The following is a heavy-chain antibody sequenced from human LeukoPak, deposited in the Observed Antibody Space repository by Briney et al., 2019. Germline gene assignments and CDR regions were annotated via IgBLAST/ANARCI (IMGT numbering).Heavy chain of an antibody. CDR2: IYKSGST. CDR3: ARGPGSYDFDY. V-gene: IGHV4-34*01. Sequence: SETLSLTCAVYGGSFSGYYWSWIRQPPGKGLEWIGHIYKSGSTNYNPSLKSRVTISVDTSKNQFSLKLSSVSAADTAVYYCARGPGSYDFDYWGQGTLVTVSS. D-gene: IGHD1-26*01. CDR1: GGSFSGYY. J-gene: IGHJ4*02.